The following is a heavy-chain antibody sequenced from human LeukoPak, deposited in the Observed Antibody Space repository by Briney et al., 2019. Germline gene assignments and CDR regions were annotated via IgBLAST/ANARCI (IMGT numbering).Heavy chain of an antibody. CDR2: IYHSGST. V-gene: IGHV4-59*01. J-gene: IGHJ4*02. D-gene: IGHD3-22*01. CDR3: ARGNSYYDSSGAFDY. CDR1: GDSISTYY. Sequence: PSETLSLTCTVSGDSISTYYWNWIRQPPGKGLEWIGYIYHSGSTNYNPSLKSRVTISVDTSKNQFSLKLSSVTAADTAVYYCARGNSYYDSSGAFDYWGQGTLVTVSS.